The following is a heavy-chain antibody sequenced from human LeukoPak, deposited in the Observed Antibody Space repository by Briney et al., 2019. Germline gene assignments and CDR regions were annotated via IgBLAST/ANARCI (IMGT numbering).Heavy chain of an antibody. V-gene: IGHV3-23*01. D-gene: IGHD4-17*01. CDR3: AKDQGRDYAHFGSATQFY. J-gene: IGHJ4*02. CDR2: ISGSGDFT. CDR1: GLTFSSSA. Sequence: GGPLRLSCAASGLTFSSSAMSWVRQAPGKGLQWVSSISGSGDFTRYADSVQGRFTISRDNSKNTLYLQMNSLRAEDTAIYYCAKDQGRDYAHFGSATQFYWGQGALVTVSS.